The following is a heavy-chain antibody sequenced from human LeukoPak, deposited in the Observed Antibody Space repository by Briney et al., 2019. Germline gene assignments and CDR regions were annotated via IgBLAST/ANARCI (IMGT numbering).Heavy chain of an antibody. CDR1: GFTFSGYW. J-gene: IGHJ4*02. V-gene: IGHV3-74*01. Sequence: PGGSLRLSCAASGFTFSGYWMHWVRQAPGKGLVWVSRINSDGSSTNYADSVKGRFTISRDNAKNTLSLQMNSLRADDTAVYYCARDQSIAGPTTADYWGQGTLVTVSS. CDR2: INSDGSST. D-gene: IGHD1-26*01. CDR3: ARDQSIAGPTTADY.